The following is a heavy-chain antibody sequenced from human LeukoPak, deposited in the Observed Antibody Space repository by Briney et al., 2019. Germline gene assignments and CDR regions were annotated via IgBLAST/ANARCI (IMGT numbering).Heavy chain of an antibody. J-gene: IGHJ4*02. D-gene: IGHD3-3*01. CDR2: IYYSGST. CDR3: ARVPSATYYDFWSGPYYFDY. CDR1: GGSISSGGYY. Sequence: SETLSLTCTVSGGSISSGGYYWSWIRQHPGTGLEWIGYIYYSGSTYYNPSLKSRVTISVDTSKNQFSLKLSSVTAADTAVYYCARVPSATYYDFWSGPYYFDYWGQGTLVTVSS. V-gene: IGHV4-31*03.